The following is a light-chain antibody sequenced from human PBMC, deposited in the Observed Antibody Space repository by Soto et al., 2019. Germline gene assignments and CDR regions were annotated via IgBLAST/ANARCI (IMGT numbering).Light chain of an antibody. J-gene: IGLJ2*01. CDR3: SSYPSSETHVL. Sequence: QSALTQPDSVSGSPGQSITISCTGTSSDVGYYNSVSWYQRHPGKVPKPIIYDVSSRPSGVSNRFSGFKSGNTASLTISGLQAEDEADYYCSSYPSSETHVLFGGGTKVTVL. CDR1: SSDVGYYNS. V-gene: IGLV2-14*03. CDR2: DVS.